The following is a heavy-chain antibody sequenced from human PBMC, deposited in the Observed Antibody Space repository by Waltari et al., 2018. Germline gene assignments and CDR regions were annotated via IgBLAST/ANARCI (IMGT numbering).Heavy chain of an antibody. D-gene: IGHD2-2*01. CDR1: GFSINAYA. Sequence: EVQLLESGGGLSQPGGSLRLSCAASGFSINAYAMSWVRQAPGKGLEWVSSSSERGDSTYCADSVKGRVTTSGDNSKNTVYLQMSNMRSEDTAVYYCAKEGVGYCTRTSCCIGFDLWGQGTLVTVSS. CDR2: SSERGDST. J-gene: IGHJ4*02. V-gene: IGHV3-23*01. CDR3: AKEGVGYCTRTSCCIGFDL.